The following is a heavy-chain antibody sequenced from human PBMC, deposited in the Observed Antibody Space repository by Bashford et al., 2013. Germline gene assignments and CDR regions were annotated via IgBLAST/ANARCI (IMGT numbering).Heavy chain of an antibody. CDR2: SFTNGNT. CDR3: ARDLRGFGYEFHF. Sequence: VTLSLTCAVYGGVRSTWVTLPREVGSTAEPPTERGTGVDWYISFTNGNTNTTPPLKSRVHISEDMSKNQFSLRLSSVTAADTAVYYCARDLRGFGYEFHFWGPGTLVTVSS. CDR1: GGVRSTWVTLP. D-gene: IGHD5-18*01. V-gene: IGHV4-61*01. J-gene: IGHJ4*02.